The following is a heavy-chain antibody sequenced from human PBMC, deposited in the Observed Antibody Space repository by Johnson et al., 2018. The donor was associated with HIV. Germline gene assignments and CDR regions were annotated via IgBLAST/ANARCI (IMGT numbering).Heavy chain of an antibody. D-gene: IGHD5-12*01. V-gene: IGHV3-33*06. Sequence: QVQLVESGGGVVQPGRSLRLSCAASGFTFSSYGMHWVRQAPGKGLEWVAVIWYDGSNKYYADSVKGRFTISRDNSKNTLYLQMNSLRAEDTAVYYWAKGGVWIAQDAFDIWDQGTMVTVSS. CDR2: IWYDGSNK. J-gene: IGHJ3*02. CDR3: AKGGVWIAQDAFDI. CDR1: GFTFSSYG.